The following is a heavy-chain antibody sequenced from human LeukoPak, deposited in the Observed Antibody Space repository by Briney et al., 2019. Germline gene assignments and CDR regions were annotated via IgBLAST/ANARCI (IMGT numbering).Heavy chain of an antibody. Sequence: GASAKVSCKTSGYTFTNDYMHWVRQAPGQGLEWMGVINPGDGTTKYAQKFQGRVTMTRDTSTSTLYMELSSLRSEDTAMYYCSKVGQLVFDYWGQGTLVTVSS. V-gene: IGHV1-46*03. CDR1: GYTFTNDY. D-gene: IGHD6-6*01. CDR3: SKVGQLVFDY. CDR2: INPGDGTT. J-gene: IGHJ4*02.